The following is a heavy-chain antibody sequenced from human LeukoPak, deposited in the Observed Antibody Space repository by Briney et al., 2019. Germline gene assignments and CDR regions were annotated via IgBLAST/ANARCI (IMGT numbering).Heavy chain of an antibody. CDR1: GFTFDDYA. CDR2: INWNSGSI. V-gene: IGHV3-9*01. D-gene: IGHD3-9*01. CDR3: AKGGDVDILNSHDAFDI. J-gene: IGHJ3*02. Sequence: PGRSLRLSCAGSGFTFDDYAMHWVRRPPGKGLEWVSGINWNSGSIGYADSVKGRFTISRDNAKNSLYLQMNSLRAEDTALYYCAKGGDVDILNSHDAFDIWGQGTMVTVSS.